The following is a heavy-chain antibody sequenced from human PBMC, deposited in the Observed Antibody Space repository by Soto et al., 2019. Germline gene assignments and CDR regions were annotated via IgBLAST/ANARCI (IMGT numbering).Heavy chain of an antibody. Sequence: ASVKVSCKASGGTFSSYAISWVRQAPGQGLEWIGGIIPIFGTANYAQKFQGRVTITADESTSTAYMELSSLRSEDTAVYYCARASLGYCSGGSCYSIDYWGQGTLVTVSS. J-gene: IGHJ4*02. D-gene: IGHD2-15*01. CDR3: ARASLGYCSGGSCYSIDY. CDR1: GGTFSSYA. V-gene: IGHV1-69*13. CDR2: IIPIFGTA.